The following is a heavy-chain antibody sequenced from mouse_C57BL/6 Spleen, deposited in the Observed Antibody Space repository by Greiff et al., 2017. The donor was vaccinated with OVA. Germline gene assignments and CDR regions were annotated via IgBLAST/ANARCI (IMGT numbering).Heavy chain of an antibody. CDR2: INPNNGGT. V-gene: IGHV1-26*01. J-gene: IGHJ2*01. D-gene: IGHD1-1*01. CDR3: ARREDLITTVVALDY. Sequence: EVQLQQSGPELVKPGASVKISCKASGYTFTDYYMNWVKQSHGKSLEWIGDINPNNGGTSYNQKFKGKATLTVDKSSSTAYMELRSLTSEDSAVYYCARREDLITTVVALDYWGQGTTLTVSS. CDR1: GYTFTDYY.